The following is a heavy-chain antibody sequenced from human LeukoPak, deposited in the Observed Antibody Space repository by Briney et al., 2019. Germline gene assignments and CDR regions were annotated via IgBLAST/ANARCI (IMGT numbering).Heavy chain of an antibody. J-gene: IGHJ3*02. CDR1: GDSISNHIYY. D-gene: IGHD5/OR15-5a*01. V-gene: IGHV4-39*01. CDR2: VYYTGNA. CDR3: ARLRALSGHRGAFDI. Sequence: SETLSLTCAVSGDSISNHIYYWDWIRQTPGKGLEWIGAVYYTGNAYYNPSLKSRVTISVDTSDNRFPLHLSSVNAADTAIYYCARLRALSGHRGAFDIWGQGTLVTVSS.